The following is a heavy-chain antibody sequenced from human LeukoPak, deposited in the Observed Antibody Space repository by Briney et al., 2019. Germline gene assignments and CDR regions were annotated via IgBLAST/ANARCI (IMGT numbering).Heavy chain of an antibody. Sequence: SETLSLTCTVSGGSISSSSYYWGWIRQPPGKGLEWIGSIHYSGSTYYNPSLKSRVTISVDTSKNQFSLKLSSVTAADTAVYYCARDWRGDYYGSGDSDYWGQGTLVTVSS. J-gene: IGHJ4*02. CDR1: GGSISSSSYY. D-gene: IGHD3-10*01. V-gene: IGHV4-39*02. CDR3: ARDWRGDYYGSGDSDY. CDR2: IHYSGST.